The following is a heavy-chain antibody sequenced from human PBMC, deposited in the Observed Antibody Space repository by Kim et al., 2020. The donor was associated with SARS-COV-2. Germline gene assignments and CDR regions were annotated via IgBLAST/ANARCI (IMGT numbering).Heavy chain of an antibody. CDR2: SSSNR. D-gene: IGHD3-16*01. Sequence: SSSNRYYADSEKGRFTISRDNAKNSLYLQMNSLRAEDTAVYYCARDGGLWNWGQGTLVTVSS. J-gene: IGHJ4*02. CDR3: ARDGGLWN. V-gene: IGHV3-21*01.